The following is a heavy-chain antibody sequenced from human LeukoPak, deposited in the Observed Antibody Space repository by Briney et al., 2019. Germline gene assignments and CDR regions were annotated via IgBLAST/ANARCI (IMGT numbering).Heavy chain of an antibody. CDR2: ISSNSNYI. J-gene: IGHJ4*02. V-gene: IGHV3-21*01. D-gene: IGHD6-19*01. CDR3: ATDSSGWY. Sequence: GGSLRLSCAATGITFSSYSMNWVRQAPGKGLEWVSSISSNSNYIYYADSVKGRFTISRDNAKNLVFLQMNSLRAEDTALYYCATDSSGWYWGQGTLVTVSS. CDR1: GITFSSYS.